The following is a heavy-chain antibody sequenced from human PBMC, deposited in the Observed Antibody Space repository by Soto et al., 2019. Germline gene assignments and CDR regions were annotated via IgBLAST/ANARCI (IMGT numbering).Heavy chain of an antibody. CDR1: GGSISRGDYY. J-gene: IGHJ5*02. CDR3: ARDSGIAARPRVSSFDP. CDR2: IYYSGST. V-gene: IGHV4-30-4*01. Sequence: SETLSLTCTVSGGSISRGDYYWSWIRQPQGKGLEGIGYIYYSGSTYYNPSLKSRVTISVDTSKTQFSLKLSSVIAADTAVYYCARDSGIAARPRVSSFDPWGQGTLVTVSS. D-gene: IGHD6-6*01.